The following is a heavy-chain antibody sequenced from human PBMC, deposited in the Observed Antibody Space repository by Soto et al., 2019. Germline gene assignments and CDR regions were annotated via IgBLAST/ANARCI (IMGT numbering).Heavy chain of an antibody. V-gene: IGHV3-23*01. CDR1: GFIFENFG. J-gene: IGHJ5*02. CDR2: ISGSGFKK. CDR3: AKNQGVELVPLATVDWFDP. Sequence: LRLSCAASGFIFENFGLSWVRQAPGKGLEWISSISGSGFKKYYADSVKGRFTISRDNSKSTVYLELNNLSAEDTAVYHCAKNQGVELVPLATVDWFDPWGQGSVVTVSS. D-gene: IGHD1-26*01.